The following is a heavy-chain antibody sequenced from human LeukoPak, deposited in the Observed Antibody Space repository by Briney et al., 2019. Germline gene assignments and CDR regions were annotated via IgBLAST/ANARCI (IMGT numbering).Heavy chain of an antibody. V-gene: IGHV1-2*02. Sequence: ASVKVSCKASGYTFTGYYMHWVRQAPGQGLEWMGWINPNSGGTNYAQKFQGRVTMTRDTSISTAYMELSRLRSDDTAVYYCAREDYYESSGYPSALGYWGQGTLVTVSS. D-gene: IGHD3-22*01. J-gene: IGHJ4*02. CDR2: INPNSGGT. CDR3: AREDYYESSGYPSALGY. CDR1: GYTFTGYY.